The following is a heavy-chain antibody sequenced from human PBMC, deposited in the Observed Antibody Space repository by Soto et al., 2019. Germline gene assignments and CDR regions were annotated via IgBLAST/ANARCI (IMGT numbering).Heavy chain of an antibody. V-gene: IGHV1-69*01. Sequence: QVPLVQSGAEVKKPGSSVTVSCKASGGTFSSYAIHWVRQAPGQGLEWMGGIIPMYGPAKYAQRFQGRVTITADESTTTVYMELTILTDQATAVYYCARATSMVRGVIANWFDPWGHGTLVTVSS. CDR1: GGTFSSYA. CDR3: ARATSMVRGVIANWFDP. J-gene: IGHJ5*02. D-gene: IGHD3-10*01. CDR2: IIPMYGPA.